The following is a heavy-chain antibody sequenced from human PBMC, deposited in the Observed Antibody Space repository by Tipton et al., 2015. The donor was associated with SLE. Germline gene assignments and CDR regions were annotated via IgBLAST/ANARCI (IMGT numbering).Heavy chain of an antibody. CDR3: ARDGRTTMAQRALEV. Sequence: SLRLSCVTSGFTFTTYWMHWVRQAPGKGLGWGSGIKNDGSETTYAGSVKGRFTISRDNAKNTMYLQLSGLRVNDTAVYYCARDGRTTMAQRALEVWGQATMVTGSS. D-gene: IGHD4-23*01. CDR2: IKNDGSET. CDR1: GFTFTTYW. V-gene: IGHV3-74*03. J-gene: IGHJ3*01.